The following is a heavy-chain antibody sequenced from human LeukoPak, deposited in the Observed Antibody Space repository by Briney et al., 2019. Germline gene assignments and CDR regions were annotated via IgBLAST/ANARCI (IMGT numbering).Heavy chain of an antibody. Sequence: GGSLRLSCAASGFTASSNYMSWVRQAPGKGLEWVSVIYSGGSTYYADSVKGRFTISRDNSKNTLYLQMNSLRAEDTAVYYCAREGMTYDQRQKYYFDYWGQGTLVTVSS. V-gene: IGHV3-66*01. D-gene: IGHD1-20*01. J-gene: IGHJ4*02. CDR2: IYSGGST. CDR1: GFTASSNY. CDR3: AREGMTYDQRQKYYFDY.